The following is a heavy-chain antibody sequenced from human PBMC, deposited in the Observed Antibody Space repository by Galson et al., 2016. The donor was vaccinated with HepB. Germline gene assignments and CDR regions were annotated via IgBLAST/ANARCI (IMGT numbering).Heavy chain of an antibody. D-gene: IGHD3-16*01. J-gene: IGHJ4*02. V-gene: IGHV3-23*01. CDR3: AKDQVVWGGTGDY. CDR1: GFTFSRYA. Sequence: SLRLSCAASGFTFSRYAMSWVRQAPGKGLEWVSAISGSRGSTYYADSVKGRFSISRDNSKNTRYLQMNSLRAEDTAVYHCAKDQVVWGGTGDYWGQGTLVTVSS. CDR2: ISGSRGST.